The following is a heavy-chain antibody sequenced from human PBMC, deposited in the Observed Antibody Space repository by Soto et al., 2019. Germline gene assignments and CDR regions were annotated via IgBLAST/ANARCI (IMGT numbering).Heavy chain of an antibody. D-gene: IGHD3-9*01. Sequence: SETLSLTCTVSGGSISSSNYDWGWIRQPPGKGREWIGSIYYIGSTSSNPSIKSRVTISVDTSKNQFSLKLSSVTAADTAVYYCARLGVLTGYPRWFEPWGQGTLVTVSS. CDR2: IYYIGST. J-gene: IGHJ5*02. V-gene: IGHV4-39*01. CDR1: GGSISSSNYD. CDR3: ARLGVLTGYPRWFEP.